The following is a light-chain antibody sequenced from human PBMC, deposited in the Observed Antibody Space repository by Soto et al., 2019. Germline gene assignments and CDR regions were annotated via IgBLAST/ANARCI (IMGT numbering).Light chain of an antibody. CDR3: CSFTISRNTVL. Sequence: QSALTQPASVSGSPGQSITISCTGTSSDVDGYNYVSWYQYHPGKAPKLMIYDVNNRPSGVSNRFSGTKSGNTASLTISGLQAEEAAYYYCCSFTISRNTVLFGGGTKLTVL. V-gene: IGLV2-14*01. CDR1: SSDVDGYNY. J-gene: IGLJ2*01. CDR2: DVN.